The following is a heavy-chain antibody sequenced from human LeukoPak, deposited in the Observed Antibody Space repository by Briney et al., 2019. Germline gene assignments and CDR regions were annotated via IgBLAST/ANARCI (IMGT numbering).Heavy chain of an antibody. CDR1: GFTFSNYW. CDR2: IKQDGSEE. J-gene: IGHJ5*02. D-gene: IGHD6-13*01. V-gene: IGHV3-7*01. Sequence: GGSLRLSCVVSGFTFSNYWKTWVRQAPGRGLEWVANIKQDGSEEYYVDSVRGRFTISRDNAKNSLYLQVISLRAEDTAVYYCAREISSWYRTEGRFDPWGQGTLVTVSS. CDR3: AREISSWYRTEGRFDP.